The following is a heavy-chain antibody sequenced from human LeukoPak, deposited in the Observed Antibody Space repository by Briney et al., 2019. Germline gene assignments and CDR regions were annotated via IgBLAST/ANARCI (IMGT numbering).Heavy chain of an antibody. CDR3: AREGGWLQSRGAFDI. CDR1: GFTFSSYG. J-gene: IGHJ3*02. Sequence: PGGSLRLSCAASGFTFSSYGMHWVRQAPGKGLEWVAVISYDGSNKYYADSVKGRFTISRDNSKNTLYLQMNSLRAEDTAVYYCAREGGWLQSRGAFDIWGQGTMVTVSS. D-gene: IGHD5-24*01. V-gene: IGHV3-30*03. CDR2: ISYDGSNK.